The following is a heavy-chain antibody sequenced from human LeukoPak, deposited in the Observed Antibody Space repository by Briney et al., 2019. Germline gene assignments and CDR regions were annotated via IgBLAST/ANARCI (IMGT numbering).Heavy chain of an antibody. Sequence: GGSLRLSCAASGFTFSSYWMSWVRQAPGKGLEWVANIKQDGSEKYYVDSVKGRFTISRDNSKNTLYLQMNSLRAEDTAVYYCSALSWGGYDYYCSGGSCELGTVDYWGQGTLVTVSS. V-gene: IGHV3-7*01. J-gene: IGHJ4*02. CDR2: IKQDGSEK. D-gene: IGHD2-15*01. CDR3: SALSWGGYDYYCSGGSCELGTVDY. CDR1: GFTFSSYW.